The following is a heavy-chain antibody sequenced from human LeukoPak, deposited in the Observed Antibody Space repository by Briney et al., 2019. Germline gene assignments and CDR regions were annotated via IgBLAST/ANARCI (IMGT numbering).Heavy chain of an antibody. Sequence: ASVKVSCKASGYTFTGYYMHWVRQAPGQGLEWMGWINPNSGGTNYAQKFQGRVTMTTDTSTSTAYMELRSLRSDDTAVYYCAREDYYGSGSYDYWGQGTLVTVSS. D-gene: IGHD3-10*01. V-gene: IGHV1-2*02. CDR1: GYTFTGYY. CDR2: INPNSGGT. CDR3: AREDYYGSGSYDY. J-gene: IGHJ4*02.